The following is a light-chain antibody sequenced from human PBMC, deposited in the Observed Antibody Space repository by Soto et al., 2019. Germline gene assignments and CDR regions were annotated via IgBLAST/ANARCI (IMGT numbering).Light chain of an antibody. V-gene: IGLV2-14*01. Sequence: QSALTQPASVSGSPGQSVTISRTGTSSDVGGYKYVSWYQQHPGKAPKLVIYGVNYRPSGVSARFSGSKFQNTASLTISGLQAEDEADYYCSSYRSGSVVLFGGGTKVTVL. CDR2: GVN. J-gene: IGLJ3*02. CDR3: SSYRSGSVVL. CDR1: SSDVGGYKY.